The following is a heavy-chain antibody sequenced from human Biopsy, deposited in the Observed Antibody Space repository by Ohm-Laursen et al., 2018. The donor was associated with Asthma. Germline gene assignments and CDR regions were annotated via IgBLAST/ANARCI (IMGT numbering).Heavy chain of an antibody. Sequence: SVKVSCKASGYPFTDYYVHWVRQAPGQGLEWMGRIDPNSGGTNYAQKFLGRVTMTRETSVNTAFMVLSRLRSDDTAVYYCARIKIRIGAGTDRYFDLWGRGTLVTVSS. CDR1: GYPFTDYY. V-gene: IGHV1-2*06. CDR3: ARIKIRIGAGTDRYFDL. D-gene: IGHD3-16*01. CDR2: IDPNSGGT. J-gene: IGHJ2*01.